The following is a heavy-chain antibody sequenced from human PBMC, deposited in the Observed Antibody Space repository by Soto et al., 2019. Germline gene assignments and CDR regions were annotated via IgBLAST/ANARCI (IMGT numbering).Heavy chain of an antibody. CDR3: VRDFGSSSEGGMDV. CDR1: GFTVSSNY. D-gene: IGHD6-6*01. V-gene: IGHV3-53*01. J-gene: IGHJ6*02. Sequence: TGGSLRLSCAASGFTVSSNYMSWVRQAPGKGLEWVSVIYSGGITFYADSVKGRFTISRDNSKNTPYLQMNNLRGEDTAVYYCVRDFGSSSEGGMDVWGQGTTVTVSS. CDR2: IYSGGIT.